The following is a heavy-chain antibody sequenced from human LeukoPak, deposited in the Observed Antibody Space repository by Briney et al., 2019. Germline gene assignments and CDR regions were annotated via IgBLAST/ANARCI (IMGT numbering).Heavy chain of an antibody. CDR2: ISAYSGNT. V-gene: IGHV1-18*01. CDR3: ARDAVSTVTAGGIDY. J-gene: IGHJ4*02. D-gene: IGHD2-21*02. Sequence: ASVKVSCKASGYTFTSYGISWVRQAPGQGLGWMAWISAYSGNTKYAQKIQGRVTMTTGTSTTTAYMELRSMRSDDTAVYYCARDAVSTVTAGGIDYWGQGTLVTVSS. CDR1: GYTFTSYG.